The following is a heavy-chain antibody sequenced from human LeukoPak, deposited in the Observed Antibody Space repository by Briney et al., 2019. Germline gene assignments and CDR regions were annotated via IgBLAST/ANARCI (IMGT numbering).Heavy chain of an antibody. CDR3: ARLPLGAFGEVLNFDY. Sequence: SETLSLTCGVSGEFYNGYYWSWIRQPPGKGLEWIGGINHSGTTKYNPSLKSRVTISIDTSKKQFSLRVNSVTAADTAVYYCARLPLGAFGEVLNFDYWGQGNLVTVSP. CDR1: GEFYNGYY. J-gene: IGHJ4*02. D-gene: IGHD3-10*01. V-gene: IGHV4-34*01. CDR2: INHSGTT.